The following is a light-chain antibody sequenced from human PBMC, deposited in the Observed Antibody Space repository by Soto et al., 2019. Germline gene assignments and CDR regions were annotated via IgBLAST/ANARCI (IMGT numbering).Light chain of an antibody. CDR1: DSNIGSNS. J-gene: IGLJ1*01. CDR3: AAWDASLSACV. V-gene: IGLV1-47*02. Sequence: QSVLTQPPSASGTAGQVVTISCSGGDSNIGSNSVYWYQHLPRMAPKLLIYYNNQRPSGVPDRFSGSRSGTSASLAIVGLRSEDEADYYCAAWDASLSACVFGNGTKVTLL. CDR2: YNN.